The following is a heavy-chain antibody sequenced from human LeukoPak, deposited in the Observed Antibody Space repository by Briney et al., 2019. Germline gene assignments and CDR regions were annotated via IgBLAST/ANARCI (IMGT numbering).Heavy chain of an antibody. CDR1: GGSISSYY. CDR3: ARLRSGEGSSPGSYYFDY. CDR2: IYTSGST. J-gene: IGHJ4*02. D-gene: IGHD3-10*01. V-gene: IGHV4-4*09. Sequence: PSETLSLTCSASGGSISSYYWSWIRQPPGKGLEWIGYIYTSGSTNYNPSLKSRVTISVDTSKNQFSLKLSSVTAADTAVYYCARLRSGEGSSPGSYYFDYWGQGTLVTVSS.